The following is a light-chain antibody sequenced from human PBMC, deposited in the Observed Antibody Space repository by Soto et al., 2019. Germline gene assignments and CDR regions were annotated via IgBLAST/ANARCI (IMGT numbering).Light chain of an antibody. CDR2: GAA. Sequence: EIVMTQSPATLSVSLGERVTLSCRASQSVFSSLAWYQQKPGQAPRLLIYGAATRPIGIPARFSGSGSGTEFTLTISSLQSVDFAVYYCQQYHRWPAFGRWTRVEI. V-gene: IGKV3-15*01. CDR3: QQYHRWPA. J-gene: IGKJ4*02. CDR1: QSVFSS.